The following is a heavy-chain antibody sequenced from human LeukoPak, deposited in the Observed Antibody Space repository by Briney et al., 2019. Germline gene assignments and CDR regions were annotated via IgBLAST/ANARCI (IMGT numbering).Heavy chain of an antibody. CDR3: ASGARAQDIVVVVAAKGWFDP. V-gene: IGHV4-39*07. CDR1: GGSISSSSYY. D-gene: IGHD2-15*01. Sequence: SETLSLTCTVSGGSISSSSYYWGWIRQPPGKGLEWIGSIYYSGSTYYNPSLKSRVTISVDTSKNQFSLKLSSVTAADTAVYYCASGARAQDIVVVVAAKGWFDPWGQGTLVTVSS. J-gene: IGHJ5*02. CDR2: IYYSGST.